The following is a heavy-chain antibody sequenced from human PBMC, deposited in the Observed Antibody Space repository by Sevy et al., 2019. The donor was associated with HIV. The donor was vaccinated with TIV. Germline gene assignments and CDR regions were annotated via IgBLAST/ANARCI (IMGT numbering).Heavy chain of an antibody. D-gene: IGHD3-22*01. CDR2: IWNDGSNK. CDR3: ARGGDFNDRSAKRDFDY. Sequence: GGSLRLSCAASGFTFSNYGMHWVRQAPGKGLEWVAVIWNDGSNKYNADSVKGRFTISRENSKNTLYLQMNSLRVEDTAVYFCARGGDFNDRSAKRDFDYWGQGTLVTVSS. V-gene: IGHV3-33*01. J-gene: IGHJ4*02. CDR1: GFTFSNYG.